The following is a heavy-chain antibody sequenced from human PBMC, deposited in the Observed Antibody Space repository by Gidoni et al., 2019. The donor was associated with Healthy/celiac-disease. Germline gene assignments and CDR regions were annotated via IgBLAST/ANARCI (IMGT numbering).Heavy chain of an antibody. J-gene: IGHJ6*02. Sequence: QVQLQQWGAGLWKPPETRSPTRAGDGGSFSGYYWLWIRQPPGKGLEWIGAINHSGSTNYNPSLKSRVTISVATSKNQFSLTLSSVTAADTAVYYCARARPRGLLRYYYYGMDVWGQGTTVTVSS. V-gene: IGHV4-34*01. CDR3: ARARPRGLLRYYYYGMDV. D-gene: IGHD3-22*01. CDR2: INHSGST. CDR1: GGSFSGYY.